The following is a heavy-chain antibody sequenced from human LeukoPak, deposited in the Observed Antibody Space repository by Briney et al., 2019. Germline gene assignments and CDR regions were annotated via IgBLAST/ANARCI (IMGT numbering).Heavy chain of an antibody. CDR3: ARDPAPYSSGPNYFDY. D-gene: IGHD6-19*01. Sequence: PGRSLRLSCAASGFTFSSYAMHWVRQAPGKGLEWVAVISYDGSNKYYADSVKGRFTISRDSSKNTLYLQMNSLRAGDTAVYYCARDPAPYSSGPNYFDYWGQGTLVTVSS. V-gene: IGHV3-30*04. J-gene: IGHJ4*02. CDR2: ISYDGSNK. CDR1: GFTFSSYA.